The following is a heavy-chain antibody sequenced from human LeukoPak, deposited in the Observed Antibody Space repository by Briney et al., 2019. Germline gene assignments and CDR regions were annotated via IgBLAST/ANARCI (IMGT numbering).Heavy chain of an antibody. Sequence: GASVKVSCKASGYTFTSYGISWVRQAPGQGLEWMGWISAYNGNTNYAQKLQGRVTMTTDTSTSTAYMELRSLRSDDTAVYYCARSPRYYYDSSGYYTDYWGQGTLVTVSS. CDR1: GYTFTSYG. CDR2: ISAYNGNT. D-gene: IGHD3-22*01. V-gene: IGHV1-18*01. CDR3: ARSPRYYYDSSGYYTDY. J-gene: IGHJ4*02.